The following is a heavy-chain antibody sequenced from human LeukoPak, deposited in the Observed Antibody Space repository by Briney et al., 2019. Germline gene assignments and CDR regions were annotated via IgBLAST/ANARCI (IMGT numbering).Heavy chain of an antibody. D-gene: IGHD4/OR15-4a*01. CDR1: GFMFTTYW. Sequence: AGESLKISCQTSGFMFTTYWIGWVRQMPGKGLEWMGLVYGGDSDTTYSPSFQGQVTISVDKSITTAYLQWISLKASDTAMYYCARRPTIIEAVDYWGQGTLVTVSS. J-gene: IGHJ4*02. V-gene: IGHV5-51*01. CDR2: VYGGDSDT. CDR3: ARRPTIIEAVDY.